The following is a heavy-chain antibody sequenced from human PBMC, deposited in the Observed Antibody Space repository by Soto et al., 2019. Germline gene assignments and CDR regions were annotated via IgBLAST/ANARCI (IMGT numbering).Heavy chain of an antibody. Sequence: ESGGGVVQPGRSLRLSCAASGFTFSSYAMHWVRQAPGKGLEWVAVISYDGSNKYYADSVKGRFTISRDNAKNTLYLQMNSLRAEDTAVYYCARGKRWTVTTVYYFDYWGQGTLVTVTS. CDR3: ARGKRWTVTTVYYFDY. J-gene: IGHJ4*02. V-gene: IGHV3-30-3*01. CDR2: ISYDGSNK. CDR1: GFTFSSYA. D-gene: IGHD4-17*01.